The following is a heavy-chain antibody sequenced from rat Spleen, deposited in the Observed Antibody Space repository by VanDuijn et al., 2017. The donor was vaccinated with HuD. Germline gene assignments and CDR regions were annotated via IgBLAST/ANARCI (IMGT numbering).Heavy chain of an antibody. J-gene: IGHJ3*01. CDR1: GFTFSNYG. CDR2: IKYDGSST. V-gene: IGHV5-29*01. CDR3: ARLGTEAIGNWFSY. Sequence: EVQLVESGGGLVQPGRSLKLSCAASGFTFSNYGMAWVRQAPTKGLEWVATIKYDGSSTYHRDSVKGRFTISRDNAKSTLYLQMDSLRSEDTATYYCARLGTEAIGNWFSYWGQGTLVTASS. D-gene: IGHD1-11*01.